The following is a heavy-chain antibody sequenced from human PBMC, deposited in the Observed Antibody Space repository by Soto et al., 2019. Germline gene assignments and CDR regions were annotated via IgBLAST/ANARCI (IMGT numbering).Heavy chain of an antibody. J-gene: IGHJ4*02. CDR2: INPSGGST. V-gene: IGHV1-46*01. CDR3: ARARIAVAGGYDY. CDR1: GYTFTSYY. Sequence: QVQLVQSGAEVKKPGASVKVSCKASGYTFTSYYMHWVRQAPGQGLEWMGIINPSGGSTSYAQKFQGRVTMTTDTATSTDYVELSSLRSEDTAVYYCARARIAVAGGYDYWGQGPLVTVSS. D-gene: IGHD6-19*01.